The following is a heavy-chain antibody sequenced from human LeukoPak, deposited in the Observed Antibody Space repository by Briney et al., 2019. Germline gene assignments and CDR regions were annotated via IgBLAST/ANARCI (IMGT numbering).Heavy chain of an antibody. J-gene: IGHJ2*01. CDR2: IYHSGST. D-gene: IGHD6-13*01. V-gene: IGHV4-38-2*02. Sequence: SETLSLTCTVSGYSISSGYYWGWVRQPPGKGLEWIGSIYHSGSTYYNPSLKSRVTISVDTSKNQFSLKLSSVTAADTAVYYCARVSSSWYQDWYFDLWGRGTLVTVSS. CDR1: GYSISSGYY. CDR3: ARVSSSWYQDWYFDL.